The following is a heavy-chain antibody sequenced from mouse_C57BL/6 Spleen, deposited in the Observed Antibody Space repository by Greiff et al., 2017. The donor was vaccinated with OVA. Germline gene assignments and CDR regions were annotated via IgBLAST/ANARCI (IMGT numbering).Heavy chain of an antibody. V-gene: IGHV1-61*01. CDR3: ARRVTGTDY. D-gene: IGHD4-1*01. CDR1: GYTFTSYW. J-gene: IGHJ2*01. Sequence: QVQLKQPGAELVRPGSSVKLSCKASGYTFTSYWMDWVKQRPGQGLEWIGNIYPSDSETHYNQKFKDKATLTVDKSSSTAYMQLSSLTSEDSAVYYCARRVTGTDYWGQGTTLTVSS. CDR2: IYPSDSET.